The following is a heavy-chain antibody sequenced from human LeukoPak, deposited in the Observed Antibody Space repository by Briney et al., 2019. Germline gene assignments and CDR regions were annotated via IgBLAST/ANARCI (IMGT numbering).Heavy chain of an antibody. Sequence: SETLSLICTVSGGSISSYYWSWIRQPAGKGLEWIGRIYTSGGTDYNPSLKSRVIMSVDTSKNHLSLKLTSVTAADTAVYYCARDSGTTGEVKFDPWGQGILVTVSS. CDR3: ARDSGTTGEVKFDP. V-gene: IGHV4-4*07. CDR1: GGSISSYY. J-gene: IGHJ5*02. D-gene: IGHD3-10*01. CDR2: IYTSGGT.